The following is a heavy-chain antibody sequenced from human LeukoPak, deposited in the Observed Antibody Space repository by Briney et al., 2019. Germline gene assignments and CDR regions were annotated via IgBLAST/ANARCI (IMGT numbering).Heavy chain of an antibody. J-gene: IGHJ6*03. V-gene: IGHV3-48*03. D-gene: IGHD1-1*01. CDR3: ARCRNDDGYYYYYYYMDV. CDR2: ISSSGSTI. CDR1: GLSSSGFE. Sequence: GGSLRLSCAASGLSSSGFEMNWVRQSPGKGLESVSYISSSGSTIYYAGSVKGRFTVSRDNAKNSLYLQMNSLRAEDTAVYYCARCRNDDGYYYYYYYMDVWGKGTTVTISS.